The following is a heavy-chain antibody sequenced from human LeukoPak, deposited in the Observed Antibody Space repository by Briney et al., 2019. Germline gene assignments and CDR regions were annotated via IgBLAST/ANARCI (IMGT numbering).Heavy chain of an antibody. CDR2: INHSGST. Sequence: PSEALSLTCAVYGGSFSGYYWCWIRQPPGKGLEWIGEINHSGSTNYNPSLKSRVTISVDTSKNQFSLKLSSVTAADTAVYYCARGYGDYVLGKTNWFDPWGQGTLVTVSS. V-gene: IGHV4-34*01. J-gene: IGHJ5*02. D-gene: IGHD4-17*01. CDR1: GGSFSGYY. CDR3: ARGYGDYVLGKTNWFDP.